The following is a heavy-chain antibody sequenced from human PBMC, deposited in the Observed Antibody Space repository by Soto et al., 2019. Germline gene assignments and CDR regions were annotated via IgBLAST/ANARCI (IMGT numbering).Heavy chain of an antibody. D-gene: IGHD6-19*01. Sequence: QVRLVESGGGVVQPGRSLRLSCTASGFSFSSYAMYWFRQPPGKGLEWVAVISKDGMNKNYADSVKGRVTVSRDNANYSLELQLNSLIGEDTAMYSCARDMYSSDYFVKWFEPWGQGTLVTVSS. CDR3: ARDMYSSDYFVKWFEP. CDR1: GFSFSSYA. CDR2: ISKDGMNK. J-gene: IGHJ5*02. V-gene: IGHV3-30*04.